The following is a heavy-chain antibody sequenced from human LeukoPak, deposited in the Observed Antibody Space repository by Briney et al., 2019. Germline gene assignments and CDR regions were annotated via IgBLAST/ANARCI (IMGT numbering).Heavy chain of an antibody. CDR2: ISYDGSNK. CDR1: GFTFSSYA. J-gene: IGHJ4*02. CDR3: ARELWFGKLSLSH. V-gene: IGHV3-30-3*01. Sequence: GGSLRLSCAASGFTFSSYAMHWVRQAPGKGLEWVAVISYDGSNKYCADSVKGRFTISRDNSKNTLYLQMNSLRAEDTAVYYCARELWFGKLSLSHWGQGTLVTVSS. D-gene: IGHD3-10*01.